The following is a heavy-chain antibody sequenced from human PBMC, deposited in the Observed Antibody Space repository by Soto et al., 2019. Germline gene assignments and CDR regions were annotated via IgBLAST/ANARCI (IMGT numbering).Heavy chain of an antibody. CDR3: AKAADYYDSSGYYYGWYFDL. V-gene: IGHV3-23*01. CDR1: GFTFSSYA. CDR2: ISGSGGST. D-gene: IGHD3-22*01. Sequence: SGGSLRLSCAASGFTFSSYAMSWVRQAPGKGLEWVSAISGSGGSTYYADSVKGRFTISRDNSKNTLYLQMNSLRAEDTAVYYCAKAADYYDSSGYYYGWYFDLWGRGTLVTVSS. J-gene: IGHJ2*01.